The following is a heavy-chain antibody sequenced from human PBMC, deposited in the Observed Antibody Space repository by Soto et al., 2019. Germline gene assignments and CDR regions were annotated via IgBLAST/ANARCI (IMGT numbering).Heavy chain of an antibody. CDR1: GGSISSGGYY. Sequence: SETLSLTCTVSGGSISSGGYYWSWIRQHPGKGLEWIGYIYYSGSTYYNPSLKSRVTISVDTSKNQFSLKLSSVTAADTAVYYCARGYYGSGSYRNWIDSWGQGTLVTVSS. V-gene: IGHV4-31*03. D-gene: IGHD3-10*01. J-gene: IGHJ5*01. CDR2: IYYSGST. CDR3: ARGYYGSGSYRNWIDS.